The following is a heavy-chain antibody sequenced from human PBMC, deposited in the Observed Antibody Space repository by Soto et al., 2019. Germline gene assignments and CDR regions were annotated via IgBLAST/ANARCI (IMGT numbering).Heavy chain of an antibody. D-gene: IGHD2-15*01. V-gene: IGHV4-59*08. J-gene: IGHJ6*03. CDR1: GGSISSYY. CDR2: IYYSGST. CDR3: ARSQAAYYYYHMDV. Sequence: SETLSLTCTVSGGSISSYYWSWIRQPPGKGLEWIGYIYYSGSTNYNPSLKSRVTMSVDTSKNQFSLKLSSATAADTAVYYCARSQAAYYYYHMDVWGKGTTVTVSS.